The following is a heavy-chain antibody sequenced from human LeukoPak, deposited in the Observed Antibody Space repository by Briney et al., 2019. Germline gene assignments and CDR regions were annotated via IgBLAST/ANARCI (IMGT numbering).Heavy chain of an antibody. Sequence: VASVKVSCKASGGTFSSYAISWVRQAPGQGLEWMGWISAYNGNTNYAQKLQGRVTMTTDTSTSTAYMELRSLRSDDTAVYYCARERVWFGELLGRWFDPWGQGTLVTVSS. D-gene: IGHD3-10*01. J-gene: IGHJ5*02. CDR1: GGTFSSYA. CDR3: ARERVWFGELLGRWFDP. CDR2: ISAYNGNT. V-gene: IGHV1-18*01.